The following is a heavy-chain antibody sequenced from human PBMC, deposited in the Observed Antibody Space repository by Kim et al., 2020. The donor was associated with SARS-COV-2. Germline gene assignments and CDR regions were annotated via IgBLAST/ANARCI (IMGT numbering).Heavy chain of an antibody. Sequence: GGSLRLSCAASGFTFSSYGMHWVRQAPGKGLEWVAVIWYDGSNKYYGDSVKGRFTISRDNSKNTLYLQMNSLRAEDTAVYYCARDSIAAAVDAFDIWGQG. J-gene: IGHJ3*02. D-gene: IGHD6-13*01. CDR1: GFTFSSYG. CDR3: ARDSIAAAVDAFDI. CDR2: IWYDGSNK. V-gene: IGHV3-33*01.